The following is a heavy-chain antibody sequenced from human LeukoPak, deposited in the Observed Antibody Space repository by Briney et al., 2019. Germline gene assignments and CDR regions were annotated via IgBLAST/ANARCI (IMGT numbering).Heavy chain of an antibody. V-gene: IGHV4-59*12. CDR2: IYYSGST. J-gene: IGHJ4*02. CDR1: GGSINSYY. D-gene: IGHD6-13*01. Sequence: SETLSLTCTVSGGSINSYYWNWIRQPPGKGLEWIGYIYYSGSTNYNPSLKSRVTISVDTSKNQFSLKLSSVTAADTAVYYCARVGSSWNLFDYWGQGTLVTVSS. CDR3: ARVGSSWNLFDY.